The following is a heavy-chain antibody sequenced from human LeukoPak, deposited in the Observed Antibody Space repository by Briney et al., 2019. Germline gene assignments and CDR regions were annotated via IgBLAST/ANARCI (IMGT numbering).Heavy chain of an antibody. V-gene: IGHV4-30-4*01. J-gene: IGHJ5*02. CDR2: IYYSGST. D-gene: IGHD5-24*01. CDR1: GGSISSGDYY. Sequence: PSQTLSLTCTVSGGSISSGDYYGSWVRQPPGEGLEWVGYIYYSGSTYYNPSLKSRVTISVDTSKNQFSLKMSSATAADTAVYYCARINVEMPTKGSWFDPWGQGTLVTVSS. CDR3: ARINVEMPTKGSWFDP.